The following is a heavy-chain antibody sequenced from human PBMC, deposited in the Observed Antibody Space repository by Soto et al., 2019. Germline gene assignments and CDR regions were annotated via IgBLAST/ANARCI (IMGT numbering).Heavy chain of an antibody. CDR1: GDSVTSGSHY. Sequence: SAPLSLTCTVSGDSVTSGSHYWGWIRQPPGKGLEYIGYIFYSENTSYHPPLKSRVTISVDTSKNQSSLTLSSVTAADTALDYCAREPVSGVGRDFEIWGQGTMVTV. V-gene: IGHV4-61*01. CDR2: IFYSENT. D-gene: IGHD7-27*01. CDR3: AREPVSGVGRDFEI. J-gene: IGHJ3*02.